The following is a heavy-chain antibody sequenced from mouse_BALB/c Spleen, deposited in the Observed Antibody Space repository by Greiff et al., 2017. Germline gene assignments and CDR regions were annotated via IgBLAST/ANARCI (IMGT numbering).Heavy chain of an antibody. J-gene: IGHJ3*01. CDR1: GYTFSSYW. Sequence: VQLQQSGAELMKPGASVKISCKATGYTFSSYWIEWVKQRPGHGLEWIGEILPGSGSTNYNEKFKGKATFTADTSSNTAYMQLSSLTSEDSAVYYCARITGYYGSPAWFAYWGQGTLVTVSA. CDR3: ARITGYYGSPAWFAY. D-gene: IGHD1-1*01. V-gene: IGHV1-9*01. CDR2: ILPGSGST.